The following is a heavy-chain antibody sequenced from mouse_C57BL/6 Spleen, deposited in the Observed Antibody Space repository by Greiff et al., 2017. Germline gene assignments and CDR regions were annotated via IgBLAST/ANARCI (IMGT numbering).Heavy chain of an antibody. CDR2: IYPGDGDT. J-gene: IGHJ1*03. V-gene: IGHV1-82*01. CDR1: GYAFSSSW. Sequence: QVHVKQSGPELVKPGASVKISCKASGYAFSSSWMNWVKQRPGKGLEWIGRIYPGDGDTNYNGKFKGKATLTADKSSSTAYMQLSSLTSEDSAVYFCARGAVGGYFDVWGTGTTVTVSS. CDR3: ARGAVGGYFDV. D-gene: IGHD3-3*01.